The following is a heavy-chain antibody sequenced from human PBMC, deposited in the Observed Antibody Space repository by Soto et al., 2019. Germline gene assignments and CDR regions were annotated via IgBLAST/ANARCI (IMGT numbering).Heavy chain of an antibody. J-gene: IGHJ4*02. CDR1: GFTFSAYW. CDR3: ARGEMATIWPLAY. V-gene: IGHV3-74*01. CDR2: INSDGTTT. Sequence: EVQLVESGGGLVQPGGSLRLSCAASGFTFSAYWMHWVRQAPGEGLVCVSRINSDGTTTNYADSVKGRFTISRDNAENTLYLQMNSLRAEDTALYYCARGEMATIWPLAYWGQGALVTVSS. D-gene: IGHD5-12*01.